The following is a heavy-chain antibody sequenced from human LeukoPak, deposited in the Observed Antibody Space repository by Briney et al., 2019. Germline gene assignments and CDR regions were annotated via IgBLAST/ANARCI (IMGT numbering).Heavy chain of an antibody. V-gene: IGHV1-2*06. D-gene: IGHD7-27*01. CDR3: AREVSGDPGDH. CDR1: GYTFTCYY. J-gene: IGHJ4*02. CDR2: INPNSGGT. Sequence: ASVKVSCKSSGYTFTCYYIHWVRQAPGQGLEWMGRINPNSGGTNYAQKFQGRVTMTRDTSISTAYMDLSRLTSDDTAVYYCAREVSGDPGDHWGQGALVTVSS.